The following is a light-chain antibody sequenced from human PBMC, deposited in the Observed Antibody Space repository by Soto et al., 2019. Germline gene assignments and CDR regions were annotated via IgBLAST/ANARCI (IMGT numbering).Light chain of an antibody. Sequence: EIVLTQSPGTLSLSPGERATLSCRASQSVSNSSLAWYQHKPGQAPRLLIYAASSRATGIPDRFSGSGSGTDFTLTISRLEPEDFAVYYCQQFGRSPGYTFGQGTKLEIK. J-gene: IGKJ2*01. V-gene: IGKV3-20*01. CDR1: QSVSNSS. CDR2: AAS. CDR3: QQFGRSPGYT.